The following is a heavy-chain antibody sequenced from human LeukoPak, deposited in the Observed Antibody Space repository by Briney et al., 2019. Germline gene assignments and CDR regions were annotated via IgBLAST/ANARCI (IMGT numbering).Heavy chain of an antibody. D-gene: IGHD6-13*01. Sequence: GEALKISCQGSGYTFTDYWIGWVRQRPGKGLEWMGIIYPGDSGARYSPSFQGQVTISADKSISTAYLQWSSLKASDTAMYYCARREGYSSSWYYFDYWGQGTLVTVSS. J-gene: IGHJ4*02. CDR2: IYPGDSGA. CDR3: ARREGYSSSWYYFDY. CDR1: GYTFTDYW. V-gene: IGHV5-51*01.